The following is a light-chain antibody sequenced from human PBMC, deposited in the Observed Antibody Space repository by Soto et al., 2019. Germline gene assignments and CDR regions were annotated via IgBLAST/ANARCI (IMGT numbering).Light chain of an antibody. J-gene: IGKJ5*01. CDR2: GTC. CDR1: ERTYSAY. Sequence: VWTQCPGTLCLSRCERATLSCRASERTYSAYLGWYQQRPGQAPRLRIYGTCSRATGSPDRLSVSGPGMSFALTIRRRQPKDFAVYYCQEYGNSPSTFGQGTRLEIK. CDR3: QEYGNSPST. V-gene: IGKV3-20*01.